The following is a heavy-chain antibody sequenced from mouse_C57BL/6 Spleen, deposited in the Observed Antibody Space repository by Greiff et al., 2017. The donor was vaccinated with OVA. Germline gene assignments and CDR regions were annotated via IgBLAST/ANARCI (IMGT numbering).Heavy chain of an antibody. CDR2: IDPSDSYT. CDR1: GYTFTSYW. D-gene: IGHD3-2*02. Sequence: QVQLQQSGAELVKPGASVKLSCKASGYTFTSYWMQWVKQRPGQGLEWIGEIDPSDSYTNYNQKFKGKATLTVDTSSSTAYMQLSSLTSEDSAGDCGARRRESAEATYWGQGTTLTVSS. J-gene: IGHJ2*01. V-gene: IGHV1-50*01. CDR3: ARRRESAEATY.